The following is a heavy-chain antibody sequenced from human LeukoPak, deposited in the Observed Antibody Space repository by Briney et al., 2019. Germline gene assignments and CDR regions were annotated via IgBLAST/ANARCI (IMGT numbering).Heavy chain of an antibody. Sequence: GGSLRLSCAASGFTFSSYSMNWVRQAPGKGLEWVSSISSSSSYIYYADSVKGRFTISRDNAKNSLYLQMNSLRAEDTAVYYCARGVGNFRYYFDYWGQGTLVTVSS. D-gene: IGHD2/OR15-2a*01. V-gene: IGHV3-21*01. J-gene: IGHJ4*02. CDR1: GFTFSSYS. CDR3: ARGVGNFRYYFDY. CDR2: ISSSSSYI.